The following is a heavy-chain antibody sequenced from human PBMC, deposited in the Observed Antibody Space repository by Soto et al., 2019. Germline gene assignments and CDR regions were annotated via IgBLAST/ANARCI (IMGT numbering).Heavy chain of an antibody. CDR2: IIPIFGTA. CDR3: ARDSDIVVVPAAISGAKIYYYYYGMDV. V-gene: IGHV1-69*06. J-gene: IGHJ6*04. D-gene: IGHD2-2*02. Sequence: ASVNVSCKASGGTFSSYAISWVRQAPGQGLEWMGGIIPIFGTANYAQKFQGRVTITADKSTSTAYMELSSLRSEDTAVYYCARDSDIVVVPAAISGAKIYYYYYGMDVWGKGTIVTLSP. CDR1: GGTFSSYA.